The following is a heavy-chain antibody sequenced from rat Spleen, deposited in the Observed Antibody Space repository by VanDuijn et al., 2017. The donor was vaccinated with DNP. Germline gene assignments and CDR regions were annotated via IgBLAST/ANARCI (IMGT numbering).Heavy chain of an antibody. CDR2: VRIGGGT. J-gene: IGHJ4*01. D-gene: IGHD4-3*01. CDR3: ARDLIIRDTTSAMDA. CDR1: GFSLTNYH. Sequence: QVQLKESGPGLVQPSQTLSLACTVSGFSLTNYHVHWVRQPSGKGLEWMGVVRIGGGTHYSSIFKSRLSITRDTSKSQVFLKLNSLQTEDTATYYCARDLIIRDTTSAMDAWGPGTSVTVSS. V-gene: IGHV2-30*01.